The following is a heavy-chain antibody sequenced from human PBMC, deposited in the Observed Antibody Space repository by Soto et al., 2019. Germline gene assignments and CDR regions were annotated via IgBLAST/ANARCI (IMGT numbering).Heavy chain of an antibody. D-gene: IGHD3-10*01. CDR1: GFTFSSYA. CDR3: AKVPRITMVRGEGLY. Sequence: EVQLLESGGGLVQPGGSLRLSCAASGFTFSSYAMSWVRQAPGKGLEWVSAISGSGGSTYYADSVNGRFTISRDNSKNSLELQMNSLRAEDTVVYDCAKVPRITMVRGEGLYWGQGALVPVSS. V-gene: IGHV3-23*01. J-gene: IGHJ4*02. CDR2: ISGSGGST.